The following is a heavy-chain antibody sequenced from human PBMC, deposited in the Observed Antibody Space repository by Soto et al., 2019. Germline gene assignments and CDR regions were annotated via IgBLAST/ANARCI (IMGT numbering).Heavy chain of an antibody. D-gene: IGHD1-20*01. CDR2: INHLGST. CDR1: GGSLSGHY. J-gene: IGHJ4*02. CDR3: ASPPYNWNNPFVY. V-gene: IGHV4-34*01. Sequence: QVQLQQWGAGLLKPSETLSLTCAVYGGSLSGHYWSWLRQPPGKGLEWIGEINHLGSTDYNPSLRSRVTISVDTSKNQFSLRLTSVTAADTAVYYCASPPYNWNNPFVYWGQGTLVTVSS.